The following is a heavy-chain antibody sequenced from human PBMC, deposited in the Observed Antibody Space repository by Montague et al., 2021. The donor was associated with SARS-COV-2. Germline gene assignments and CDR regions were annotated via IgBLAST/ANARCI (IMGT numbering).Heavy chain of an antibody. J-gene: IGHJ6*02. Sequence: SETLSLTCAVYGGSFSGYYWSWIRQPPGKGLEWIGEINHSGSTNYNPSLKSRVTISVDTSKNQFSLKLSSVTAADTAVYYCARGRTVTTFYYYYGMDVGGQGTTVTGS. CDR2: INHSGST. V-gene: IGHV4-34*01. CDR3: ARGRTVTTFYYYYGMDV. D-gene: IGHD4-17*01. CDR1: GGSFSGYY.